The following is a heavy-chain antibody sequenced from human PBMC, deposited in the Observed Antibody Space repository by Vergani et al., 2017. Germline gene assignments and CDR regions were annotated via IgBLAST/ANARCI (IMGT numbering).Heavy chain of an antibody. V-gene: IGHV4-4*07. CDR2: LCPSGST. Sequence: QVQMQESGPGLVKTSETLSLTCSASGAPISYCCCSWLRQPAGKGLEWIVRLCPSGSTNYKPPLKSRVTMSIDTSKNQCSLKLTSVTAAATAVYYCATGAGPVDIWGQGTLVTVSS. D-gene: IGHD7-27*01. J-gene: IGHJ4*02. CDR1: GAPISYCC. CDR3: ATGAGPVDI.